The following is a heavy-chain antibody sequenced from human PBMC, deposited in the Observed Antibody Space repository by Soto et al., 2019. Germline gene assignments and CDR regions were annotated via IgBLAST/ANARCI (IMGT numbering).Heavy chain of an antibody. CDR1: GFTFSPYS. J-gene: IGHJ3*02. Sequence: EALLVESGGGFVQPGGSLRLSCAASGFTFSPYSMSWVRQAPGKGLDWISYIDSASSSIHYSDSVKGRFSISRDNAKSALWLQMNSLRDEDTAVYYCVRDRMWEQWLGPRDAFEIWGQGTMVTVSS. CDR3: VRDRMWEQWLGPRDAFEI. V-gene: IGHV3-48*02. D-gene: IGHD6-19*01. CDR2: IDSASSSI.